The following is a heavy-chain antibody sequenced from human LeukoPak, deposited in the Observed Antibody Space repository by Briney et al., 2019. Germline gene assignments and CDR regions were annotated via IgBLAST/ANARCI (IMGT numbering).Heavy chain of an antibody. D-gene: IGHD3-9*01. CDR2: ISSSSSTI. CDR1: RFKFSHYS. CDR3: ARSGTTSDILTGQHWFDP. J-gene: IGHJ5*02. V-gene: IGHV3-48*01. Sequence: GGSLRLSCAASRFKFSHYSMNWVRQAPGKGLEWISYISSSSSTIYDADSVKGRFTISRDSAKNSLYLQMNSLRAEDTAVYYCARSGTTSDILTGQHWFDPWGQGTLVTVSS.